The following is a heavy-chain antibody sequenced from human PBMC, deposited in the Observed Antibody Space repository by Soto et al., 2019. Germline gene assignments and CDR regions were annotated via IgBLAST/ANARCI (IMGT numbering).Heavy chain of an antibody. V-gene: IGHV4-34*01. D-gene: IGHD3-22*01. J-gene: IGHJ4*02. Sequence: SETLSLTCAVYGGSFSGYYWSWIRQPPGKGLEWIGEINHRGSTNYNPSLKSRVTISVDTSKNQFSLKLNSVTAADTAVYYCARGSTTMIVPDYWGQGTLVTVSS. CDR3: ARGSTTMIVPDY. CDR1: GGSFSGYY. CDR2: INHRGST.